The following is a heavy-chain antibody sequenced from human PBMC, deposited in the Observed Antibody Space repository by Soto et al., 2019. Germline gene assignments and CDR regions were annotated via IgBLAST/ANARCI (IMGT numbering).Heavy chain of an antibody. D-gene: IGHD7-27*01. CDR2: ISDSGGST. Sequence: GGSLRLSCAASGFTFSSYAMSWVRQAPGKGLEWVSAISDSGGSTYYADSVKGRFTISRDTSKNALYLQMNSLRAEDTAVYYCAKVKLGMARWGDAFDIWGQGTMVTVSS. CDR3: AKVKLGMARWGDAFDI. J-gene: IGHJ3*02. CDR1: GFTFSSYA. V-gene: IGHV3-23*01.